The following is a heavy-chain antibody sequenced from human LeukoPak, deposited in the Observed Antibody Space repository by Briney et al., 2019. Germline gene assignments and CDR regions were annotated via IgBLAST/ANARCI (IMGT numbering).Heavy chain of an antibody. J-gene: IGHJ4*02. CDR1: GYTFTGYY. CDR2: INPNSGGT. D-gene: IGHD6-19*01. V-gene: IGHV1-2*02. CDR3: ARDPWLGPGIAVAAAAEPYYFDY. Sequence: GASVKVSCKASGYTFTGYYMHWVRQAPGQGLEWMGWINPNSGGTNYAQKFQGRVTMTRDTSISTAYMELSRLRSDDTAVYYCARDPWLGPGIAVAAAAEPYYFDYWGQGTLVTVSS.